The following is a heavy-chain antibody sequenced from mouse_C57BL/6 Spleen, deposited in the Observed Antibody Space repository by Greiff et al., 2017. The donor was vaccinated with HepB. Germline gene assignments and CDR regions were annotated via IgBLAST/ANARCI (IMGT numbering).Heavy chain of an antibody. CDR3: ARRGEYAMDY. CDR2: INPYNGGT. J-gene: IGHJ4*01. Sequence: DVQLQESGPVLVKPGASVKMSCKASGYTFTDYYMNWVKQSHGKSLEWIGVINPYNGGTSYNQKFKGKATLTVDKSSSTAYMELNSLTSEDSAVYYCARRGEYAMDYWGSGTSVTVSP. V-gene: IGHV1-19*01. CDR1: GYTFTDYY.